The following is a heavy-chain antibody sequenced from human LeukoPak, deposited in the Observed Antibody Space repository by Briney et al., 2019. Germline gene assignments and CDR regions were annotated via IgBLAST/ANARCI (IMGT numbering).Heavy chain of an antibody. Sequence: SETLSLTCAVYGGSFSGYYWSWIRQPPGKGLEWIGEINHSGSTNYNPSLKSRVTISVDTSKNQFSLKLSPVTAADTAVYYCARHRRLDLWFGESRAYNWFDPWGQGTLVTVSS. J-gene: IGHJ5*02. V-gene: IGHV4-34*01. CDR3: ARHRRLDLWFGESRAYNWFDP. CDR2: INHSGST. CDR1: GGSFSGYY. D-gene: IGHD3-10*01.